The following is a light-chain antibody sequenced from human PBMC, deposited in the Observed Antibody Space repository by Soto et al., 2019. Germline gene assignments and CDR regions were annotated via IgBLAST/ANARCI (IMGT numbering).Light chain of an antibody. CDR3: QPRYNAPRT. V-gene: IGKV1-39*01. CDR2: AAS. CDR1: QSISNY. J-gene: IGKJ1*01. Sequence: DIQMTQSPYSLSASVGDRVTITCRASQSISNYLNWYQQKPGKAPRLLIHAASSLQSGVPSRFSGSGSGTDFTLTISSLQPEDFAIYYCQPRYNAPRTFGPGTKVEIK.